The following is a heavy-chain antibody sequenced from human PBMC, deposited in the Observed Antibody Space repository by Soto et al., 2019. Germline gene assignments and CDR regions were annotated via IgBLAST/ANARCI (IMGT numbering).Heavy chain of an antibody. CDR3: ARHSAMVRGVLYYYYYYYMDV. Sequence: SETLSLTCTVSGGSISSSSYYWGWIRQPPGKGLEWIGSIYYSGSTYYNPSLKSRVTISVDTSKNQFSLKLSSVTAADTAVYYCARHSAMVRGVLYYYYYYYMDVWGKGTTVTVSS. CDR2: IYYSGST. CDR1: GGSISSSSYY. D-gene: IGHD3-10*01. V-gene: IGHV4-39*01. J-gene: IGHJ6*03.